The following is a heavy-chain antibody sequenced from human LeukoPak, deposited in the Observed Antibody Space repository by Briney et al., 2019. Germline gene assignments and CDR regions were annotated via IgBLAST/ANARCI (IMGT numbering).Heavy chain of an antibody. CDR2: INPNSGGT. D-gene: IGHD3-10*01. CDR1: GYTFTGYY. Sequence: ASVKVSCKASGYTFTGYYMHWVRQAPGQGLEWMGWINPNSGGTNYAQKFQGRVTMTRDTSISTAYMELSRLRSDDTAAYYCAKTRVGIRGVYPTGAFDIWGQGTMVTVSS. J-gene: IGHJ3*02. CDR3: AKTRVGIRGVYPTGAFDI. V-gene: IGHV1-2*02.